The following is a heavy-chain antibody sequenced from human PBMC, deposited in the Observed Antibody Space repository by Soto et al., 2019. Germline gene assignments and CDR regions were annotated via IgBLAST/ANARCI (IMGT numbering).Heavy chain of an antibody. CDR3: ARADIVVVPAAIHYYGMDV. Sequence: QVQLVQSGAEVKKPGSSVKVSCKASGGTFSSYAISWVRQAPGQGLEWMGGIIPIFGTANYAQKFQGRVTITADESTSRAYMELSSLRSEDTAVYYCARADIVVVPAAIHYYGMDVWGQGTTVTVSS. CDR1: GGTFSSYA. V-gene: IGHV1-69*01. CDR2: IIPIFGTA. D-gene: IGHD2-2*02. J-gene: IGHJ6*02.